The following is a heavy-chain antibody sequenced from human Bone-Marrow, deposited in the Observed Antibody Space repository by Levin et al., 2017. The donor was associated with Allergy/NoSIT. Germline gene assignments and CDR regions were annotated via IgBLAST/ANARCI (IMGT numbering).Heavy chain of an antibody. D-gene: IGHD6-13*01. CDR1: GFTFGDYA. CDR3: TISSSSWSHFQH. Sequence: GESLKISCTASGFTFGDYAMSWVRQAPGKGLEWVGFIRSKAYGGTTEYAASVKGRFTISRDDSKSIAYLQMNSLKTEDTAVYYCTISSSSWSHFQHWGQGTLVTVSS. V-gene: IGHV3-49*04. CDR2: IRSKAYGGTT. J-gene: IGHJ1*01.